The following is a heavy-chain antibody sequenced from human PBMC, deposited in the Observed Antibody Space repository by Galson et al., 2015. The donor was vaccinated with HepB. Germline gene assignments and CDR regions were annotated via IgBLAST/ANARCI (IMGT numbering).Heavy chain of an antibody. CDR1: GFTFXDYS. CDR2: ISNRGDTI. J-gene: IGHJ5*02. V-gene: IGHV3-11*01. D-gene: IGHD2-21*01. Sequence: SLRLSXXXSGFTFXDYSXXXIRQAPGKGLXXLXFISNRGDTIDYADSVKGRFIISRDNAKNSXFLXINNLRVEDTAVYYCARDGPYCDGDCFPYNWLDPWXXXTPVTVS. CDR3: ARDGPYCDGDCFPYNWLDP.